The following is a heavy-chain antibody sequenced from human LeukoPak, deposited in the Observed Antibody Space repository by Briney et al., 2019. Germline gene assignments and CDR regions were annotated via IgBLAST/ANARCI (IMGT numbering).Heavy chain of an antibody. J-gene: IGHJ4*02. V-gene: IGHV3-33*08. D-gene: IGHD6-6*01. CDR3: ARDWSVRYFDY. CDR2: IWYDGSNK. CDR1: GFTFSSSG. Sequence: GGSLRLSCTASGFTFSSSGMHWVRQAPGKGLEWVAVIWYDGSNKYYADSVKGRFTISRDNSKNTLYLQLNSLRAEDTAVYYCARDWSVRYFDYWGQGTLVTVSS.